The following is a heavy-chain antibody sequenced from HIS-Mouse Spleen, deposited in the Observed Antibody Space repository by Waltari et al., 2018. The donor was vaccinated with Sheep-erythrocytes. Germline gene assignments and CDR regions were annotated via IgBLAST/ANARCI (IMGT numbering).Heavy chain of an antibody. CDR3: ARDTGTDAFDI. CDR2: ISSSSSYI. D-gene: IGHD1-1*01. J-gene: IGHJ3*02. V-gene: IGHV3-21*01. CDR1: GFTFSSYS. Sequence: EVQLVESGGGLVKPGGSLRLSCAASGFTFSSYSMNWVRQAPGKGLEWVSSISSSSSYIYYADSVKGRFTISRDNAKNSLYLRMNSLRAEDTAVYYCARDTGTDAFDIWGQGTMVTVSS.